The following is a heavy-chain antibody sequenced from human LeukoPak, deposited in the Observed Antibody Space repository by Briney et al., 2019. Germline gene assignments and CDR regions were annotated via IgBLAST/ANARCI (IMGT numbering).Heavy chain of an antibody. CDR1: GFTFSSYW. Sequence: GGSLRLSCAASGFTFSSYWMHWVRQAPGKGLVWVSRINSDGSSTSYADSVKGRFTISRDNAKNTLYLQMNSLRAEDTAVYYCASTPSYDFWGGKYRAPDYWGQGTLVTVSS. CDR3: ASTPSYDFWGGKYRAPDY. CDR2: INSDGSST. J-gene: IGHJ4*02. D-gene: IGHD3-3*01. V-gene: IGHV3-74*01.